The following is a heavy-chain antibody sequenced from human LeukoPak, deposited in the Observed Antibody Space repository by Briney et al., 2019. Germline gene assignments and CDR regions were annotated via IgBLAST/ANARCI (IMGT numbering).Heavy chain of an antibody. CDR1: GFTFSNYG. D-gene: IGHD3-16*02. CDR2: IWYDRTKK. Sequence: PGGSLRLSCAASGFTFSNYGMHCVRQAPGKGLEWVAVIWYDRTKKYYADSVKGRLTISRDNSKNTLYLEMNSLRAEDTAVYYCARDRAVRYFDYWGQGTLVTVSS. J-gene: IGHJ4*02. CDR3: ARDRAVRYFDY. V-gene: IGHV3-33*01.